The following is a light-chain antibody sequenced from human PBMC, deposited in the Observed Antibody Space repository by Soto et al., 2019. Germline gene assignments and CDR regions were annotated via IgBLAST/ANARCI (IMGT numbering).Light chain of an antibody. CDR3: SSYTSSSTLVV. CDR2: EVS. CDR1: SSDVAGYNY. V-gene: IGLV2-8*01. Sequence: QSALTQPPSASGSPGQSVTISCTGTSSDVAGYNYVSWYQQHPGKAPKLMIYEVSKRPSGVPDRFSGSKSGNTASLTVSGLQAEDEADYYCSSYTSSSTLVVFGGGTKLTVL. J-gene: IGLJ2*01.